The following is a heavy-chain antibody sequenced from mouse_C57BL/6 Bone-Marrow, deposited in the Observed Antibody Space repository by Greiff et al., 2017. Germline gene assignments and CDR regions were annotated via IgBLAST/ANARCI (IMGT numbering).Heavy chain of an antibody. CDR2: TDPENGDT. V-gene: IGHV14-4*01. J-gene: IGHJ1*03. Sequence: VQLQQSGAELVRPGASVKLSCTSSGFYLKDDDMHLVKQRPEQGLEWIGWTDPENGDTEYASKFQGKATITADTSSNTAYLQLSSLASEDTAVYSCTTSGSSPCFDVWGTGTTVTVSS. CDR1: GFYLKDDD. CDR3: TTSGSSPCFDV. D-gene: IGHD1-1*01.